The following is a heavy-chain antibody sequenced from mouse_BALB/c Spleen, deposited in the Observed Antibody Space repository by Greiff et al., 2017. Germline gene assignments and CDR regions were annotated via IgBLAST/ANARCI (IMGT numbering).Heavy chain of an antibody. CDR1: GFTFSDYY. V-gene: IGHV5-4*02. CDR3: ARDAPYGNSFAY. Sequence: EVQGVESGGGLVKPGGSLKLSCAASGFTFSDYYMYWVRQTPEKRLEWVATISDGGSYTYYPDSVKGRFTISRDNAKNNLYLQMSSLKSEDTAMYYCARDAPYGNSFAYWGQGTLVTVSA. D-gene: IGHD2-1*01. J-gene: IGHJ3*01. CDR2: ISDGGSYT.